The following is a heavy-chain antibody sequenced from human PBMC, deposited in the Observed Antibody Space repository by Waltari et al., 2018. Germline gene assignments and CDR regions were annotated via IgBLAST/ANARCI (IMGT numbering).Heavy chain of an antibody. CDR2: ISGSGGST. CDR3: AKQEAVAGTLDY. J-gene: IGHJ4*02. CDR1: GFSSSSYA. V-gene: IGHV3-23*04. Sequence: EVQLVESGGGLVQPGGSLRLSCAASGFSSSSYAMSWVRQAPGNGLEWVSAISGSGGSTYYADSVKGRFTISRDNSKNTLYLQMNSLRAEDTAVYYCAKQEAVAGTLDYWGQGTLVTVSS. D-gene: IGHD6-19*01.